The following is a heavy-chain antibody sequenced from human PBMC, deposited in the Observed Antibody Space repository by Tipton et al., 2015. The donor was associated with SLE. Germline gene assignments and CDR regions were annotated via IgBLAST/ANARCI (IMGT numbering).Heavy chain of an antibody. J-gene: IGHJ5*02. Sequence: TLSLTCAVYGGSFSGYYWTWIRQPPGKELEWIGEINHSGSTNYNPSLKSRLTMSVDTSKNHFSLKLSSVTAADTAVYYCARESILMEGWFDPWGQGTLVTVSS. CDR2: INHSGST. D-gene: IGHD3-3*01. V-gene: IGHV4-34*01. CDR1: GGSFSGYY. CDR3: ARESILMEGWFDP.